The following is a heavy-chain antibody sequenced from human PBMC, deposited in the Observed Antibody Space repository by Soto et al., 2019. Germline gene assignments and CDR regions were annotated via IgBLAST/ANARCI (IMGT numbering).Heavy chain of an antibody. CDR2: IYYSGST. CDR3: AREGYYGSGSPLNWFDP. V-gene: IGHV4-30-4*01. J-gene: IGHJ5*02. CDR1: GCSIRSGAYY. D-gene: IGHD3-10*01. Sequence: PLSLTFSVSGCSIRSGAYYWSWIRQPPGKGLEWIGYIYYSGSTYYNPSLKSRVTISVDTSKNQFSLKLSSVTAADTAVYYCAREGYYGSGSPLNWFDPWGQGTLVTVSS.